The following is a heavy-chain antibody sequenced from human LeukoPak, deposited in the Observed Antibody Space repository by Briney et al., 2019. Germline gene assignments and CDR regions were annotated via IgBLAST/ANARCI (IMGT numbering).Heavy chain of an antibody. Sequence: SVKVSCKASGGTFSSYAIIWVRQSPGQGLEWMGGIIPIFGTANYAQKFQGRVTITADESTSTAYMELSSLRSEDTAVYYCARGGRRDGYNAVDYWGQGTLVTVSS. D-gene: IGHD5-24*01. CDR2: IIPIFGTA. CDR3: ARGGRRDGYNAVDY. J-gene: IGHJ4*02. V-gene: IGHV1-69*13. CDR1: GGTFSSYA.